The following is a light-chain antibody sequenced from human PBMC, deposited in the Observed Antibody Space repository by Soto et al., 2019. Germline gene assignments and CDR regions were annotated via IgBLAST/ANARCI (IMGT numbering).Light chain of an antibody. CDR1: SSDVGGYNY. CDR3: CSYAGSYTFVV. CDR2: DVS. Sequence: QSALTQPRSVYGSPEQSVTISCNRTSSDVGGYNYVSWYQQHPGKAPKLMIYDVSKRPSGVPDRFSGSKSGNTASLTISGLQAEDEADYYCCSYAGSYTFVVFGGGTKLTVL. V-gene: IGLV2-11*01. J-gene: IGLJ2*01.